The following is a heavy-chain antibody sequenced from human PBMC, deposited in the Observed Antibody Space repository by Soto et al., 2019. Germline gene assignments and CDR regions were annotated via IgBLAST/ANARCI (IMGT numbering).Heavy chain of an antibody. CDR3: VRPLSSGRNYGKDV. J-gene: IGHJ6*02. V-gene: IGHV3-53*01. Sequence: VHLVESGGGLIQPGGSLRLSCAASGLTVGDNYMSWVRQAPGMGLEWVSAIYYNGTTYYAESVKGRFTISRDTSKNTLSLQMDSLRVEDTAVYYCVRPLSSGRNYGKDVWGQGTTVTVSS. CDR2: IYYNGTT. CDR1: GLTVGDNY. D-gene: IGHD3-10*01.